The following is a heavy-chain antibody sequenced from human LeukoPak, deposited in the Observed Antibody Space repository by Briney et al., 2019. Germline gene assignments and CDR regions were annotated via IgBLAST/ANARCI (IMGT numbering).Heavy chain of an antibody. CDR1: GFTFSSYA. Sequence: GGSLRLSCAASGFTFSSYAMSWVRRAPGKGLEWVSAITGSGGTTYYADSMKGRFTISRDNSKNTLYLQMNSLRAEDTAVYYCAKDRVGALLYFDFWGQGTLVTVSS. J-gene: IGHJ4*02. D-gene: IGHD1-26*01. V-gene: IGHV3-23*01. CDR2: ITGSGGTT. CDR3: AKDRVGALLYFDF.